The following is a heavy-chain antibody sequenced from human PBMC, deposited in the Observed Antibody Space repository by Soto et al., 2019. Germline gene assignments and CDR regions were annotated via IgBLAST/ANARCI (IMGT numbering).Heavy chain of an antibody. Sequence: GGSLRLSCAASGFTFSDYYMSWIRQAPGKGLEWISYISSSGPYTNYADSVRGRFTISRDNAKNALYLEMNSLRAEDTAMYYCAREGGSGTYNPYYFDYWGQGTLVTVSS. D-gene: IGHD3-10*01. V-gene: IGHV3-11*05. J-gene: IGHJ4*02. CDR2: ISSSGPYT. CDR3: AREGGSGTYNPYYFDY. CDR1: GFTFSDYY.